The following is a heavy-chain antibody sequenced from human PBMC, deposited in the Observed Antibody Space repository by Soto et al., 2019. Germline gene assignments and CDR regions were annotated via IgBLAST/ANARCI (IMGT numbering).Heavy chain of an antibody. CDR2: IVVGSGNT. D-gene: IGHD2-2*01. J-gene: IGHJ6*02. V-gene: IGHV1-58*02. CDR1: GFTFTSSA. Sequence: QMQLVQSGPEVKKPGTSVKVSCKASGFTFTSSAMQSVRQARGQRLEWIGWIVVGSGNTNYAQKFQERVTITRDMSTSTAYMELSSLRSEDTAVYYCAALVVPAAGYYYGMDVWGQGTTVTVSS. CDR3: AALVVPAAGYYYGMDV.